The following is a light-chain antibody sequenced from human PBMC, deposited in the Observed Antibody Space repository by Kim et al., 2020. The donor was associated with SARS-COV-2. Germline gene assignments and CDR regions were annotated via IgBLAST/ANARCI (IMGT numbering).Light chain of an antibody. V-gene: IGKV3-15*01. CDR3: QQYYSWPPS. J-gene: IGKJ4*01. CDR1: QSVRYN. CDR2: DAS. Sequence: ERVVTQSPTVSVSPGERATLSCRTSQSVRYNLAWFQQHPGQAPRLLIHDASTRATGVPVRFSGSGSGTEFTLTISSLQPEDFAVYYCQQYYSWPPSFGGGTKVDIK.